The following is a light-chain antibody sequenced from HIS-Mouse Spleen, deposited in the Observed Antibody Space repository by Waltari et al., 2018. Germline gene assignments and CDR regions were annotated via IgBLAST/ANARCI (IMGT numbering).Light chain of an antibody. J-gene: IGLJ3*02. CDR2: DVR. CDR3: SSYTSSSTWV. Sequence: QSALTQPASVSGSPGQSITISCTGTSSDVGGYNYVPWYQQHPGKAPKLMIYDVRNLHCGVSNRFAGSKSGNTASLTISGLQAEDEADYYCSSYTSSSTWVFGGGTKLTVL. CDR1: SSDVGGYNY. V-gene: IGLV2-14*03.